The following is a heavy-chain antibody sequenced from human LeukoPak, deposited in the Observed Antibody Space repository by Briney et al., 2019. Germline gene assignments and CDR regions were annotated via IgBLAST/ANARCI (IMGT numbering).Heavy chain of an antibody. CDR3: ARVGPAHWLLLRVFDY. V-gene: IGHV4-39*01. CDR1: GGSISSSSYY. J-gene: IGHJ4*02. CDR2: IYYSGST. Sequence: PSETLSLTCTVSGGSISSSSYYWGWIRQPPGKGLEWIGSIYYSGSTYYNPSLKSRVTISVDTSKNQFSLKLSSVTAADTAVYYCARVGPAHWLLLRVFDYWGQGTLVTVSS. D-gene: IGHD3-22*01.